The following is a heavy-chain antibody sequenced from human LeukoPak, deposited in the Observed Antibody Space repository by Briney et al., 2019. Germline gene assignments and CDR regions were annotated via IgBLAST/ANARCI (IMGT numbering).Heavy chain of an antibody. CDR3: AKDRCTSCYKGYFDY. D-gene: IGHD2-2*02. J-gene: IGHJ4*02. V-gene: IGHV3-30-3*01. Sequence: GRSLRLSCAASGFTFSSYAMHWVRQAPGKGLEWVAVISYDGSNKYYADSVKGRFTISRDNSKNTLYLQMNSLRAEDTAVYYCAKDRCTSCYKGYFDYWGQGTLVTVSS. CDR1: GFTFSSYA. CDR2: ISYDGSNK.